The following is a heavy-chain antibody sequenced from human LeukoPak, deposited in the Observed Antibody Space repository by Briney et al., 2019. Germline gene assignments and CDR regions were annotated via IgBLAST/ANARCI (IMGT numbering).Heavy chain of an antibody. V-gene: IGHV1-24*01. D-gene: IGHD6-19*01. CDR3: ATLHGYSSGWYTFGYYCGMDV. CDR2: FDPEDGET. Sequence: ASVKVSCKVSGYTLTELSMHWVRQAPGKGLEGMGGFDPEDGETIYAQKFQGRVTMTEDTSTDTAYMELSSLRSEDTAVYYCATLHGYSSGWYTFGYYCGMDVWGQGATVTVSS. J-gene: IGHJ6*02. CDR1: GYTLTELS.